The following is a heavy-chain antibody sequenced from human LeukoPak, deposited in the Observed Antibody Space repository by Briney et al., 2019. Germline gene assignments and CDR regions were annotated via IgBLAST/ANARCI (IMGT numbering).Heavy chain of an antibody. CDR2: IYWDDDK. CDR1: GFSLTTSGVG. Sequence: SGPTLVKPTQTLTLTCTFSGFSLTTSGVGVGWIRQPPGKALEWLALIYWDDDKRYSPSLKSRLTITKDTSKNQVVLTMTNMDPVDTATYYCARLIIDIVATIFWDYWGQGTLVTVSS. CDR3: ARLIIDIVATIFWDY. J-gene: IGHJ4*02. V-gene: IGHV2-5*02. D-gene: IGHD5-12*01.